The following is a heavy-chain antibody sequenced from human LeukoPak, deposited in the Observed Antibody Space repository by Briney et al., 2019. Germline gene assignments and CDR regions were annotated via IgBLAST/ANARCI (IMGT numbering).Heavy chain of an antibody. V-gene: IGHV1-69*13. D-gene: IGHD3-10*01. CDR2: ISPIFGTA. CDR3: ARSPYGSGSCHWFDP. CDR1: GGTFSSYA. Sequence: ASVKVSCKASGGTFSSYAISWVRQAPGQGLEWMGGISPIFGTANYAQKFQGRVTITADESTSTAYMELSSLRSEDTAVYYCARSPYGSGSCHWFDPWGQGTLVPVSS. J-gene: IGHJ5*02.